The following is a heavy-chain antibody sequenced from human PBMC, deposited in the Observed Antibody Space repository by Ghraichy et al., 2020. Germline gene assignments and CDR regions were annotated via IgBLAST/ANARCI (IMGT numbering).Heavy chain of an antibody. V-gene: IGHV2-5*02. CDR3: ARRLLRGPPATRFDY. CDR2: VFWDHEV. CDR1: GFSLSTSGVG. J-gene: IGHJ4*02. Sequence: SGPTLVKPTQTLTLTCTFSGFSLSTSGVGVGWVRQPPGEALEWLAMVFWDHEVHYTPSLKSRSTITKDTSKNQVVFTMTNMDPVDTATYYCARRLLRGPPATRFDYWGQGLFVTVSS. D-gene: IGHD3-10*01.